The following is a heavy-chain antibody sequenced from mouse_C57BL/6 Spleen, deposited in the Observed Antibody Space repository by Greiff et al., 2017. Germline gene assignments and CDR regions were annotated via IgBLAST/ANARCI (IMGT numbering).Heavy chain of an antibody. J-gene: IGHJ2*01. D-gene: IGHD1-1*01. CDR1: GYTFTSYW. Sequence: QVQLQQSGAELVKPGASVKMSCKASGYTFTSYWITWVKQRPGQGLEWIGDIYPGSGSTNYNEKFKSKATLTVDTSSSTAYMQLSSLTSEDSAVYYCARWELITTVVAPYFDYWGPGTTLTVSS. CDR3: ARWELITTVVAPYFDY. CDR2: IYPGSGST. V-gene: IGHV1-55*01.